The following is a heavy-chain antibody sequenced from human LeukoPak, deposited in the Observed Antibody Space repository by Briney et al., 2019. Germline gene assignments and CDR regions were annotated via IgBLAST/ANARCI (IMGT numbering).Heavy chain of an antibody. V-gene: IGHV3-48*03. D-gene: IGHD2-2*01. CDR1: GFTFSNYE. CDR2: ISSSGSSI. CDR3: SRVACSSTACYLAY. J-gene: IGHJ4*02. Sequence: GGSLRLSCAASGFTFSNYEMNWVRQAPGKGLEWVSYISSSGSSINYADSVKGRFTTSRDNAENSLSLQMNSLRAEDTAVYYCSRVACSSTACYLAYWGQGTLVTVSS.